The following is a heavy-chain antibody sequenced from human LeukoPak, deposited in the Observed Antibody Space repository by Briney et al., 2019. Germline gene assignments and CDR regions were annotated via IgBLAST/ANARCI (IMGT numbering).Heavy chain of an antibody. CDR1: GFTFSNYY. CDR3: TYGDYGNGRWFDP. D-gene: IGHD4-17*01. CDR2: IYHSGST. Sequence: GSLRLSCAASGFTFSNYYMNWVRQAPGKGLEWIGSIYHSGSTYYNPSLKSRVTISVDTSKNQFSLKLSSVTAADTAVYYCTYGDYGNGRWFDPWGQGTLVTVSS. J-gene: IGHJ5*02. V-gene: IGHV4-38-2*01.